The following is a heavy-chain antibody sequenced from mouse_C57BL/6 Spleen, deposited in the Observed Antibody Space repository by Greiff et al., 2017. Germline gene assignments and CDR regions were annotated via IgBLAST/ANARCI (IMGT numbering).Heavy chain of an antibody. J-gene: IGHJ1*03. CDR3: ARDLLYYYGSGYFDV. CDR2: ISYDGSN. D-gene: IGHD1-1*01. Sequence: EVKLMESGPGLVKPSQSLSLTCSVTGYSITSGYYWNWIRQFPGNKLEWMGYISYDGSNNYNPSLKNRISITRDTSKNQFFLKLNSVTTEDTATYYCARDLLYYYGSGYFDVWGTGTTVTVSS. CDR1: GYSITSGYY. V-gene: IGHV3-6*01.